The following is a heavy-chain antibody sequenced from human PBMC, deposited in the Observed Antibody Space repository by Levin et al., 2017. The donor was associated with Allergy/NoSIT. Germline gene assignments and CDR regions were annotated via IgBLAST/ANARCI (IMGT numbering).Heavy chain of an antibody. CDR3: ARRRKGLPGYSSGWYDFGY. CDR2: INPNSGGT. D-gene: IGHD6-19*01. V-gene: IGHV1-2*02. J-gene: IGHJ4*02. CDR1: GYTFTGYY. Sequence: GESLKISCKASGYTFTGYYMHWVRQAPGQGLEWMGWINPNSGGTNYAQKFQGRVTMTRDTSISTAYMELSRLRSDDTAVYYCARRRKGLPGYSSGWYDFGYWGQGTLVTVSS.